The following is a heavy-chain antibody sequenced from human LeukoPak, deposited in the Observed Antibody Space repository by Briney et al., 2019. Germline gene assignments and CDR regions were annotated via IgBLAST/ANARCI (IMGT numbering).Heavy chain of an antibody. Sequence: GGSLRLSCAASGFTFSTYSMNWVRQAPGKGLEWVSYISSTSSTIYYADSVKGRFTISRDNAKNSLYLQMNSLRAEDTAVYYCARFDDYGGNSVNRYFDYWGQGTLVTVSS. CDR3: ARFDDYGGNSVNRYFDY. D-gene: IGHD4-23*01. V-gene: IGHV3-48*01. CDR1: GFTFSTYS. J-gene: IGHJ4*02. CDR2: ISSTSSTI.